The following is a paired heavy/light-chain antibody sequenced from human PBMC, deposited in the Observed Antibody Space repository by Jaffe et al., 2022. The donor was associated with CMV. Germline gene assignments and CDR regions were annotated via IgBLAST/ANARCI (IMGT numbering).Light chain of an antibody. V-gene: IGKV1-39*01. CDR1: QSISSY. Sequence: DIQMTQSPSSLSASVGDRVTITCRASQSISSYLNWYQQKPGKAPKLLIYAASSLQSGVPSRFSGSGSGTDFTLTISSLQPEDFATYYCQQSYSTLGTFGPGTKVDIK. J-gene: IGKJ3*01. CDR2: AAS. CDR3: QQSYSTLGT.
Heavy chain of an antibody. V-gene: IGHV3-23*04. CDR1: GFTFSSYA. J-gene: IGHJ5*02. Sequence: EVQLVESGGGLVQPGGSLRLSCAASGFTFSSYAMSWVRQAPGKGLEWVSAISGSGGSTYYADSVKGRFTISRDNSKNTLYLQMNSLRAEDTAVYYCAKDLHDSSGYYYAINWFDPWGQGTLVTVSS. CDR2: ISGSGGST. CDR3: AKDLHDSSGYYYAINWFDP. D-gene: IGHD3-22*01.